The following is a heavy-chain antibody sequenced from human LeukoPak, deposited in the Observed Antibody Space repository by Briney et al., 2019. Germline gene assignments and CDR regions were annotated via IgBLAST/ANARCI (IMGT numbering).Heavy chain of an antibody. V-gene: IGHV3-48*02. Sequence: GGSLRLSCAASGFIFSTYSMNWVRQAPGRGLECVSYISSGSSTIFYADSVKGRFTISRDNAQNSLYLQMNSLRDEDTAVYYCARDQGSLYCFDYWGQGTLVTVSS. CDR1: GFIFSTYS. D-gene: IGHD1-26*01. CDR3: ARDQGSLYCFDY. CDR2: ISSGSSTI. J-gene: IGHJ4*02.